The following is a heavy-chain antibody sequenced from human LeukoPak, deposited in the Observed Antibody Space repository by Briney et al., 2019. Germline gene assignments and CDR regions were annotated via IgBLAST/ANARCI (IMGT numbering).Heavy chain of an antibody. D-gene: IGHD2-2*01. CDR1: GGSISSGSYY. J-gene: IGHJ6*02. Sequence: SETLSLTCTVSGGSISSGSYYWSWIRQPAGKGLEWIGRIYTSGSTNYNPSLKSRVTISVDTSKNQFSLKLSSVTATDTAVYYCARDWPFCSSTSCYEGDYYGMDVWGQGTTVTVSS. V-gene: IGHV4-61*02. CDR3: ARDWPFCSSTSCYEGDYYGMDV. CDR2: IYTSGST.